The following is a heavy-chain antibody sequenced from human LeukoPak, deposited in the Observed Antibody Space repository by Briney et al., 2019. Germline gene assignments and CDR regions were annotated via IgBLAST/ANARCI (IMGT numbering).Heavy chain of an antibody. CDR1: GDSISSSY. CDR3: TRERRDGYKVYFDY. V-gene: IGHV4-59*01. Sequence: KTSETLSLTCTVSGDSISSSYWSWIRQPPGKGLEWIGYIYYSGSTNYNPSVKSRVTISVHTSKKQFSLRLSSVTAADTAVYYCTRERRDGYKVYFDYWGQGTLVTVSS. J-gene: IGHJ4*02. CDR2: IYYSGST. D-gene: IGHD5-24*01.